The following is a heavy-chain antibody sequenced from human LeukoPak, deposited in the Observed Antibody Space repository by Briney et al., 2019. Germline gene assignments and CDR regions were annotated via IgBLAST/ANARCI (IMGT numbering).Heavy chain of an antibody. Sequence: GASVKVSCKASGYTFTSYYMHWVRQAPGQGLEWMGIINPSGGSTSYAQKFQGRVTMTRDMSTSTVYMELSSLRSEDTAVYYCARGGVVVVAADLNWFDPWGQGTLVTVSS. J-gene: IGHJ5*02. CDR3: ARGGVVVVAADLNWFDP. D-gene: IGHD2-15*01. V-gene: IGHV1-46*01. CDR1: GYTFTSYY. CDR2: INPSGGST.